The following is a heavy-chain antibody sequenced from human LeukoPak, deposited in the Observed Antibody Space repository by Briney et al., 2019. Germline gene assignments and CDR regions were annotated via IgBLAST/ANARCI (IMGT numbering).Heavy chain of an antibody. Sequence: SETLSLTCTVSGGSISSYYWSWIRQPPGKGLEWIGYIYYSGSTNYNPSLKSRVTISVDTSKNQFSLKLSSVTAADTAVYYCARGGYCTNGVCYIWFDYWGQGTLVTVSS. J-gene: IGHJ4*02. CDR2: IYYSGST. CDR3: ARGGYCTNGVCYIWFDY. V-gene: IGHV4-59*08. CDR1: GGSISSYY. D-gene: IGHD2-8*01.